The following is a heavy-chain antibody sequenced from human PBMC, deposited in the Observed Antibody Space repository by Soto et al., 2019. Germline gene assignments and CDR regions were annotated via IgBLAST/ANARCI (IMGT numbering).Heavy chain of an antibody. V-gene: IGHV3-23*01. Sequence: GGSLTLSSAASVFTFSSYAMTWFRNPPGKGLGWVSAISGSGGSTYYAVSMHVRFTISRDNSKSTLYLQMNRLRAENKDVFYCAKDLAAAGEHAFDIWGQGTTVTVPS. CDR2: ISGSGGST. J-gene: IGHJ3*02. CDR1: VFTFSSYA. CDR3: AKDLAAAGEHAFDI. D-gene: IGHD6-13*01.